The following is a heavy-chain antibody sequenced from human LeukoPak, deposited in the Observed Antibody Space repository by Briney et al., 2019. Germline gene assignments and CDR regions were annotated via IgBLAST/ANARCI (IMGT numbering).Heavy chain of an antibody. J-gene: IGHJ4*02. Sequence: GGSLRLSCAASGFTFSSYAMIWVRQAPGKGLEWVSRISGSGGSTYYADSVKGRFTISRDNSKNTLYMQMNSLRAEDTAVYYCAKGNSGWYDYWGQGTLVTVSS. CDR1: GFTFSSYA. CDR2: ISGSGGST. CDR3: AKGNSGWYDY. D-gene: IGHD6-19*01. V-gene: IGHV3-23*01.